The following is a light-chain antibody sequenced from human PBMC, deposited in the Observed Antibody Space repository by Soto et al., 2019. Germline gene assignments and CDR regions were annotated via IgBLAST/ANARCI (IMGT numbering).Light chain of an antibody. CDR2: DVS. CDR1: SSDVGGYNY. V-gene: IGLV2-14*03. J-gene: IGLJ1*01. Sequence: QCVLTQPASVSGSPGQSITISCTGTSSDVGGYNYVSWYQQHPGKVPKLMIYDVSNRPSGVSNRFSGSKSGNTASLTISGLQAEDEADYYCSSYTGSSTLYVFGSGTKVTVL. CDR3: SSYTGSSTLYV.